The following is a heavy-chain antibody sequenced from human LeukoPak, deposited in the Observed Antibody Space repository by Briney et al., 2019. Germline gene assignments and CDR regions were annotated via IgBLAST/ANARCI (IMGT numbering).Heavy chain of an antibody. Sequence: PGGSLRLSCAASGFTFSNYAIHWVRQAPGKGLDWVAVVSFDGGKKYYADSVKGRFTISRDNSKNTLYLQMNTLRPDDTAVYYCTRAKRGPFDYWGQGTLVTVSS. J-gene: IGHJ4*01. CDR2: VSFDGGKK. V-gene: IGHV3-30-3*01. CDR1: GFTFSNYA. CDR3: TRAKRGPFDY.